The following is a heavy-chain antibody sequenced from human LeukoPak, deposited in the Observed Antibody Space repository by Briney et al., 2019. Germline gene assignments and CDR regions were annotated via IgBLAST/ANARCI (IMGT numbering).Heavy chain of an antibody. V-gene: IGHV4-39*01. Sequence: SETLSLTCTVSGGSISSSSYYWGWIRQPPGKGLEWIGSIYYSGSTYYNPSLKSRVTISVDTSKNQFSLKLSSVTAADTAVYYCARHGPPWHYDFWSGYQLYYFDYWGQGTLVTVSS. D-gene: IGHD3-3*01. J-gene: IGHJ4*02. CDR1: GGSISSSSYY. CDR2: IYYSGST. CDR3: ARHGPPWHYDFWSGYQLYYFDY.